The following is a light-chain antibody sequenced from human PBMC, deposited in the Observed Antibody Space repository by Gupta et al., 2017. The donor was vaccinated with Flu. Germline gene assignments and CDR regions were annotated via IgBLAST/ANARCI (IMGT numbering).Light chain of an antibody. CDR2: TAY. V-gene: IGKV1-39*01. CDR1: QYISTY. J-gene: IGKJ2*01. CDR3: QQTYNTLPYT. Sequence: DIQMTQSPPSLSASVGDRVTITCRASQYISTYLNWYQQKPGKAPKLLIYTAYSLQSGVPSRFSGSGSGTDFTLTISNRQPEDFATYYCQQTYNTLPYTFGQGTKLVI.